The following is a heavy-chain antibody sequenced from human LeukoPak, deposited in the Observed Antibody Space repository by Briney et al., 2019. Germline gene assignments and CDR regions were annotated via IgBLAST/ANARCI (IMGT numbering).Heavy chain of an antibody. CDR2: IYHSGST. Sequence: SETLSLTCTVSGGSMSYYYWSWIRQLPGKGLEWIGYIYHSGSTYYNPSLKSRVTISVDRSKNQFSLKLSSVTAADTAVYYCARYGETIAARPGDYWGQGTLVTVSS. V-gene: IGHV4-59*12. CDR1: GGSMSYYY. CDR3: ARYGETIAARPGDY. J-gene: IGHJ4*02. D-gene: IGHD6-6*01.